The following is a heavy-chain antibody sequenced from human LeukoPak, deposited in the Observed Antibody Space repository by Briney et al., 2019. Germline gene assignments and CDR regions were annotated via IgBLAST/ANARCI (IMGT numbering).Heavy chain of an antibody. CDR3: ARGNVNYYWTFDY. V-gene: IGHV1-18*01. D-gene: IGHD1-7*01. CDR1: GSFSSYG. CDR2: INAYSGTT. Sequence: ASVKVSCKSSGSFSSYGITWVRQAPGEGLEWMGWINAYSGTTNYAQKFQGRVTMTTDTSTTTGYMELRSLRSDDTAVYYCARGNVNYYWTFDYWGQGTLVTVST. J-gene: IGHJ4*02.